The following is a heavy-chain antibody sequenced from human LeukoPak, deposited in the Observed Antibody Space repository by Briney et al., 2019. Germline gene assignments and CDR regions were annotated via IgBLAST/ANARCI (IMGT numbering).Heavy chain of an antibody. J-gene: IGHJ4*02. CDR2: ISNGGGSA. Sequence: PGGSLRLSCAASGLTFSSYPMSWVRQAPGKGLQWVSAISNGGGSAYYADSVKGRFTISRDNSKNTLYLQMNSLRAEDTAVYYCAKGITMIVVAPGYWGQGTLVTVSS. CDR3: AKGITMIVVAPGY. D-gene: IGHD3-22*01. V-gene: IGHV3-23*01. CDR1: GLTFSSYP.